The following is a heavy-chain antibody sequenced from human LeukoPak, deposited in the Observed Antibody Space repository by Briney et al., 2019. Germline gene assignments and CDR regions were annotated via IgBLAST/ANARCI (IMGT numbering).Heavy chain of an antibody. V-gene: IGHV4-59*01. CDR3: ARDLRIAAADPGAYYYGMDV. CDR1: GGSISASY. CDR2: IYFSGTST. J-gene: IGHJ6*02. D-gene: IGHD6-13*01. Sequence: SPSETLSLTCTLFGGSISASYWSWLRQPPGRELEWIGYIYFSGTSTTYNPSLQGRVTISIAPSKNQFYLNLRDVTAADTAVYYCARDLRIAAADPGAYYYGMDVWGQGTAVTVSS.